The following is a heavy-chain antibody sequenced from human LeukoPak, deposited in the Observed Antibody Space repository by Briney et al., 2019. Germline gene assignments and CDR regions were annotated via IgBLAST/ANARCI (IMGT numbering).Heavy chain of an antibody. V-gene: IGHV1-69*13. CDR3: ARDLDSSD. CDR1: GYTFTGYY. CDR2: IIPIFGTA. Sequence: SVKVSCKASGYTFTGYYMHWVRQAPGQGLEWMGGIIPIFGTANYAQKFQGRVTITADESTSTAYMELSSLRSEDTAVYYCARDLDSSDWGRGTLVTVSS. J-gene: IGHJ4*02. D-gene: IGHD3-22*01.